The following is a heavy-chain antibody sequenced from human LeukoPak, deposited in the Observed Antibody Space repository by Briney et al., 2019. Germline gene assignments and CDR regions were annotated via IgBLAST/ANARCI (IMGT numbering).Heavy chain of an antibody. D-gene: IGHD6-13*01. CDR1: GGTFSSYA. CDR2: IIPIFGTA. J-gene: IGHJ4*02. CDR3: VKAAGTPPTPYFDY. V-gene: IGHV1-69*13. Sequence: SVKVSCKASGGTFSSYAISWVRQAPGQGLEWMGGIIPIFGTANYAQKFQGRVTITADEATSTAYMELSSLRYEDTAVYYCVKAAGTPPTPYFDYWGQGTLVTVSS.